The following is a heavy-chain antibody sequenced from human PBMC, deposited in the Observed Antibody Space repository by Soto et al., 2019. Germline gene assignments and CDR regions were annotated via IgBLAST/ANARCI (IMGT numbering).Heavy chain of an antibody. CDR3: AGDRGVVTATLPGNRNDELSRAGMDV. Sequence: QVQLQQWGAGLLKPSETLSLTCAVYGGSFSGYYWSWIRQPPGKGLEWIGEINHSGSTNYNPSLKRRVTIPVDTSVNQFSLKLSSVTAADTAVYYCAGDRGVVTATLPGNRNDELSRAGMDVWGQGTTVTVSS. V-gene: IGHV4-34*01. D-gene: IGHD2-21*02. CDR2: INHSGST. CDR1: GGSFSGYY. J-gene: IGHJ6*02.